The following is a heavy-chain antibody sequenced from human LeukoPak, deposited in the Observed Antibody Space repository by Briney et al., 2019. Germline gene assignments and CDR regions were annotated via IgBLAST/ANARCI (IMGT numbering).Heavy chain of an antibody. CDR1: GGTFSSYA. Sequence: GASVTLSCTASGGTFSSYAISWVRQAPGQGLEWMGRITPILSIANYAHTFQGRVTITADKSTNTAYMQLISLISEDTAVYYCSGAGGSSWADYWGEGTLVTVSP. V-gene: IGHV1-69*04. J-gene: IGHJ4*02. CDR2: ITPILSIA. D-gene: IGHD6-13*01. CDR3: SGAGGSSWADY.